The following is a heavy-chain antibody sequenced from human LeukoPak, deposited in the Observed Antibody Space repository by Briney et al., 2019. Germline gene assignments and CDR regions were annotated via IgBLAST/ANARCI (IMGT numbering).Heavy chain of an antibody. CDR1: GGTFSSYA. CDR3: ARGRLIGAPDERYYLDY. Sequence: SVKVSCKASGGTFSSYAISWVRQAPGQGLEWMGGIIPIFGTANYAQKFQGRVTIIADKSASTAYMELSSLRFEDTAVYYCARGRLIGAPDERYYLDYWGQGTLVTVSS. V-gene: IGHV1-69*06. J-gene: IGHJ4*02. D-gene: IGHD2-2*01. CDR2: IIPIFGTA.